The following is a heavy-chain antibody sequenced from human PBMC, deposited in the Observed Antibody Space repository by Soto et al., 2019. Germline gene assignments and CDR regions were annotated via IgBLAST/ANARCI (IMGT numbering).Heavy chain of an antibody. CDR2: IYYSGST. D-gene: IGHD3-3*01. Sequence: SETLSLTCTVSGGSISSYYWSWIRQPPGKGLEWIGYIYYSGSTNYNPSLKSRVTISVDTSKNQFSLKLSSVTAADTAVYYCARAPGYYDFWSGYPPSYYYGMDVWGQGTTVTVSS. J-gene: IGHJ6*02. CDR3: ARAPGYYDFWSGYPPSYYYGMDV. CDR1: GGSISSYY. V-gene: IGHV4-59*01.